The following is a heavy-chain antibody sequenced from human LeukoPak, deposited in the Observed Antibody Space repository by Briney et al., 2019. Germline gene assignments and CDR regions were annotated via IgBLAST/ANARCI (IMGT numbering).Heavy chain of an antibody. D-gene: IGHD2-15*01. Sequence: PSETLSLTCTVSGGSVSSGSYYWSWIRQPPGMGLEWIGCIYSSGTTKYNPSLKSRITMSVDTSKNQFSLKLSSVTAADTAVYYCARGEDMTAIRPGYWGQGTLVTVSS. J-gene: IGHJ4*02. V-gene: IGHV4-61*01. CDR2: IYSSGTT. CDR3: ARGEDMTAIRPGY. CDR1: GGSVSSGSYY.